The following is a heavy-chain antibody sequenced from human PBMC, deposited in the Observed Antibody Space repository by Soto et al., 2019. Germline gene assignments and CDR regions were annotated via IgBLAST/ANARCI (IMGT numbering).Heavy chain of an antibody. Sequence: SETLSLTCSVSGGSVSSYWWSWIRQHPGKGLEWIGYIYYTGSTNHSPSLKGRVTISLDASKSQFSLKLTSVTAADTAVYYCARGPGASDYYFDYWGPGTLVTVSS. CDR1: GGSVSSYW. D-gene: IGHD3-10*01. V-gene: IGHV4-59*02. CDR2: IYYTGST. CDR3: ARGPGASDYYFDY. J-gene: IGHJ4*02.